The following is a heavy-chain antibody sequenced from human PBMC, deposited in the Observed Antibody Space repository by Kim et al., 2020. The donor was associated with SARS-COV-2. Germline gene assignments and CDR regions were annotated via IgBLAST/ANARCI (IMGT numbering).Heavy chain of an antibody. D-gene: IGHD4-17*01. CDR1: GFTFDTSP. V-gene: IGHV3-23*01. CDR2: ISWDGTRT. CDR3: AKGVTNSGFDY. J-gene: IGHJ4*02. Sequence: GGSLRLSCAASGFTFDTSPMGWVRQAPGKGLEWVSRISWDGTRTYYADSVKGRVTVSSAKSKNTAYLHTNSLRVEDTAVYYCAKGVTNSGFDYWGQG.